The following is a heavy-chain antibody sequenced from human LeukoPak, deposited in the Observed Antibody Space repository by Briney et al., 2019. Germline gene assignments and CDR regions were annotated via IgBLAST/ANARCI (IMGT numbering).Heavy chain of an antibody. V-gene: IGHV3-23*01. D-gene: IGHD3-9*01. J-gene: IGHJ4*02. Sequence: PGGSLRLSCAASGFTFSIYAMSWVRQAPGKGLEWVSAISGSGGSTYYADSVKGRFTISRDNSKNTLYLQMNSLRAEDTAVYYCAIVAGDILTGYYNDLGYWGQGTLVTVSS. CDR3: AIVAGDILTGYYNDLGY. CDR1: GFTFSIYA. CDR2: ISGSGGST.